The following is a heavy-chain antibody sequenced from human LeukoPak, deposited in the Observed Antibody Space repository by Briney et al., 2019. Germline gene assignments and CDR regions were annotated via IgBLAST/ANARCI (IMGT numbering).Heavy chain of an antibody. D-gene: IGHD5-18*01. Sequence: SVKVSCKASGGTFSSYTISWVRQAPGQGLEWMGRIIPILGIANYAQKFQGRVTITADKSTSTAYMELSSLRSEDTAVYHCARWSQNSYGSEDYYYYYMDVWDKGTTVTVSS. CDR3: ARWSQNSYGSEDYYYYYMDV. J-gene: IGHJ6*03. V-gene: IGHV1-69*02. CDR1: GGTFSSYT. CDR2: IIPILGIA.